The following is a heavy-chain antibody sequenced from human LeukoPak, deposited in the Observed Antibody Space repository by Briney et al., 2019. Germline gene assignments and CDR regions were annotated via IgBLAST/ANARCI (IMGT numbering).Heavy chain of an antibody. V-gene: IGHV3-23*01. CDR1: GFSFRSYD. J-gene: IGHJ6*03. CDR2: ISRSGDTT. Sequence: GSLRLSCAASGFSFRSYDMSWVRQAPGKGLEWVSVISRSGDTTVYADSVKGRFIISRDDSESTLHLQMNSLRAEDTAVYYCAARRGYYHYMDVWGKGTTVTVSS. D-gene: IGHD3-3*01. CDR3: AARRGYYHYMDV.